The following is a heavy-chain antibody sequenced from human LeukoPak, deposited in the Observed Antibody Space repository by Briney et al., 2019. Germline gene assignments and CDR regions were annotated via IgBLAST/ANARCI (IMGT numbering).Heavy chain of an antibody. CDR1: GGTFSSYA. D-gene: IGHD6-6*01. CDR2: IIPILGIA. Sequence: SVKVSCKASGGTFSSYAISWVRQAPGQGLERMGRIIPILGIANYAQKFEGRVTITADKSTSTAYMELSSLRSEDTAVYYCARDIAAGEGTDWGQGTLVTVSS. V-gene: IGHV1-69*04. J-gene: IGHJ4*02. CDR3: ARDIAAGEGTD.